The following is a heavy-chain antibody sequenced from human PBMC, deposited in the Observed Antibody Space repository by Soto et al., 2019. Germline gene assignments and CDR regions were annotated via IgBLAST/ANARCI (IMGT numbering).Heavy chain of an antibody. D-gene: IGHD3-16*01. CDR3: SRDNLAFQGAFDL. CDR2: ITGTSAFT. J-gene: IGHJ4*02. CDR1: GFVFSDFQ. V-gene: IGHV3-21*01. Sequence: GGSLRLSCAASGFVFSDFQFNWVRQAPGGGLEWLSSITGTSAFTEYAESIEGRFTISRDNPNKLLFLHMDNLRPEDTAVYYCSRDNLAFQGAFDLWGQGTLVSVSS.